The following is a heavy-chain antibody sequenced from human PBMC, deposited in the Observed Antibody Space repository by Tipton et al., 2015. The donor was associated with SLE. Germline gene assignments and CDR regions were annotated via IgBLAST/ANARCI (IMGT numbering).Heavy chain of an antibody. Sequence: LRLSCTVSGDSISTGSYYWSWIRQPPGKGLEWIASLYYGGVTNYNPSLKSQVTISLDTSKNQFSLKLTSVTAADTAVYYCAREGITDYAMDVWGQGTTVTVSS. CDR2: LYYGGVT. D-gene: IGHD1-14*01. CDR1: GDSISTGSYY. J-gene: IGHJ6*02. CDR3: AREGITDYAMDV. V-gene: IGHV4-61*01.